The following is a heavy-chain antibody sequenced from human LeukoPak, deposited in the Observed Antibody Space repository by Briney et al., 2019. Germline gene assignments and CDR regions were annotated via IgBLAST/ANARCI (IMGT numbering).Heavy chain of an antibody. D-gene: IGHD3-22*01. J-gene: IGHJ4*02. CDR1: GYTFTSYG. CDR3: AREGGGRYYDSSGYYYHLDY. V-gene: IGHV1-18*01. Sequence: ASVKVSCKASGYTFTSYGISWVRQASGQGLEWMGWISAYNGNTNYAQKLQGRVTMTTDTSTSTAYMELRSLRSDDTAVYYCAREGGGRYYDSSGYYYHLDYWSQGTLVTVSS. CDR2: ISAYNGNT.